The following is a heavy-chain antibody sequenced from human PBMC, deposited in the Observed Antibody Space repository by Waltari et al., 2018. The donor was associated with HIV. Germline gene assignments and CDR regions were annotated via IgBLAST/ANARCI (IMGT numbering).Heavy chain of an antibody. V-gene: IGHV3-23*01. J-gene: IGHJ6*02. CDR2: ISGTGGST. D-gene: IGHD3-3*01. Sequence: EVQLLESGGGLVQPGGSLRLSCVASGFTFSSYAVSWVRQAPGKGMGWVAVISGTGGSTSYADSVKGRFTISRDNSKSTLYLQMNSLRAEDTAVYYCAKVSRGFGVVSYYYYNMDVWGQGTTVTVSS. CDR3: AKVSRGFGVVSYYYYNMDV. CDR1: GFTFSSYA.